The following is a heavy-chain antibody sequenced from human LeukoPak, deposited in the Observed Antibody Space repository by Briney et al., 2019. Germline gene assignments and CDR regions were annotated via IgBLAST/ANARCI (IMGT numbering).Heavy chain of an antibody. J-gene: IGHJ3*02. CDR2: IYTSGST. D-gene: IGHD3-10*01. CDR3: ARDLWFGAGRVFDI. CDR1: GASISSGSYY. V-gene: IGHV4-61*02. Sequence: SETLSLTCTVSGASISSGSYYWSWIRQPAGKGLEWIGRIYTSGSTNYNPSLKSRVTISVDTSKNQSSLKLSSVTAADTAVYYCARDLWFGAGRVFDIWGQGTMVTVSS.